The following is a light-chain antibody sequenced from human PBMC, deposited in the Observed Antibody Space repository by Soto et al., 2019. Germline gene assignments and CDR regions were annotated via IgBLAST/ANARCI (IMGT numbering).Light chain of an antibody. CDR3: QQRSNWPIT. CDR2: DAS. V-gene: IGKV3-11*01. CDR1: QSVSNQ. Sequence: EIVMTQSPATLSVSPGERATLSCRASQSVSNQLAWYQQKPGQAPRLLIYDASNRATGIPARFSGSGSGTDFTLTISSLEPEDFAVYYCQQRSNWPITFGQGTRLEIK. J-gene: IGKJ5*01.